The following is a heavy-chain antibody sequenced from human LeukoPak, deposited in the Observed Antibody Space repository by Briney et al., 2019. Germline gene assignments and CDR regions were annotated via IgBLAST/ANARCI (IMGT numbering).Heavy chain of an antibody. CDR3: AKVGGLRLGELSFPYYYDYYMDV. CDR2: ISGSGGST. J-gene: IGHJ6*03. CDR1: GFTFSSYG. V-gene: IGHV3-23*01. Sequence: PGGSLRLSCAASGFTFSSYGMSWVSQAPGKGLEWVSAISGSGGSTYYADSVKGRFTISRDNSKNTLYLQMNSLRAEDTAVYYCAKVGGLRLGELSFPYYYDYYMDVWGKGTTVTISS. D-gene: IGHD3-16*02.